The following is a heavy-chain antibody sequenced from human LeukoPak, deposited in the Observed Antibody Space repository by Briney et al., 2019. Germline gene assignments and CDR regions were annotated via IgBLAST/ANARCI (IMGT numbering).Heavy chain of an antibody. CDR3: ARGTFTYPSSWFTFERPDNYYYYYMDV. J-gene: IGHJ6*03. Sequence: SETLSLTCAVYGGSFSNYYWNWIRQPPGKGLEWIGEINHSGSTNYNSSLKCRVALSVDTSRNQFSLKLSSVTAADTAVYYCARGTFTYPSSWFTFERPDNYYYYYMDVWGIGTTVTVSS. D-gene: IGHD6-13*01. V-gene: IGHV4-34*01. CDR1: GGSFSNYY. CDR2: INHSGST.